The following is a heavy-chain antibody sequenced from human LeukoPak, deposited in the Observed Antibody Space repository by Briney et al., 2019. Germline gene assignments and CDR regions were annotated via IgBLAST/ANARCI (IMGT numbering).Heavy chain of an antibody. D-gene: IGHD3-22*01. CDR3: ARPYDTRGYFPDY. V-gene: IGHV3-21*01. CDR1: GFTFSGYS. Sequence: GGSLRLSCTASGFTFSGYSMNWIRQAPGKGLEWVSSFGTRSTSVYHAGSVKGRFAISRDNAKNPLYLQMNSLGAEDTAVYYCARPYDTRGYFPDYWGQGTLVTVSS. J-gene: IGHJ4*02. CDR2: FGTRSTSV.